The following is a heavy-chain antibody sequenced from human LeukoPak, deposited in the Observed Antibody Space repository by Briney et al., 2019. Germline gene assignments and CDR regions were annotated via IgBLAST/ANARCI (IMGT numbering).Heavy chain of an antibody. J-gene: IGHJ4*02. Sequence: SETLSLTCSVSTDSTNTYYWTWIRQSPGKALEWIAHIYHSGSTDYNPSFKSRVTISIDMSKKEFSLKLTSVTVADTAMYYCARLRWELLYYYFDHWGQGAFVIVSS. CDR3: ARLRWELLYYYFDH. V-gene: IGHV4-59*13. CDR1: TDSTNTYY. CDR2: IYHSGST. D-gene: IGHD2-15*01.